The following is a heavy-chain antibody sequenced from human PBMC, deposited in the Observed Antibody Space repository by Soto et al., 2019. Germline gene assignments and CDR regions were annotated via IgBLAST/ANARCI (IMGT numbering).Heavy chain of an antibody. D-gene: IGHD6-13*01. V-gene: IGHV3-73*01. CDR2: IRSKANSYAT. J-gene: IGHJ6*02. CDR3: TPLTGQSYSSPPYYYGMDV. CDR1: GFTFSGSA. Sequence: GGSLRLSCAASGFTFSGSAMHWVRQASGKGLEWVGRIRSKANSYATAYAASVKGRFTISRDDSKNTAYLQMNSLKTEDTAVYYCTPLTGQSYSSPPYYYGMDVWGQGTTVTVSS.